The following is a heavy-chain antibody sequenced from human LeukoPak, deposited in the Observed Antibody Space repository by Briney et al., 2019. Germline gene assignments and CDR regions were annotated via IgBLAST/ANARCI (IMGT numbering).Heavy chain of an antibody. CDR3: ARGPEMPGIAAAEAHW. CDR2: ISGSGGST. Sequence: PGGSLRLSCAASGFTFSSYAMSWVRQAPGKGLEWVSAISGSGGSTYYSDSVKGRFTISRDNSKNTLYLQMNSLRAEDTAVYYCARGPEMPGIAAAEAHWWGQGTLVTVSS. CDR1: GFTFSSYA. D-gene: IGHD6-13*01. V-gene: IGHV3-23*01. J-gene: IGHJ4*02.